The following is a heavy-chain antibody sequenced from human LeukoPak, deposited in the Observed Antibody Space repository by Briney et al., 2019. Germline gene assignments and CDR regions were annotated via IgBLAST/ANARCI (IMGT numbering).Heavy chain of an antibody. CDR2: IKQDGSEK. CDR3: SRTMHV. CDR1: GFTFSSYW. J-gene: IGHJ6*02. Sequence: GGSLRLSCAASGFTFSSYWMHWVRQAPGKGLEWVANIKQDGSEKYYVDSVKGRFTISRDNTKNSPYLQMNSLRAEDSAVYYCSRTMHVWGQGTTVTVSS. V-gene: IGHV3-7*03.